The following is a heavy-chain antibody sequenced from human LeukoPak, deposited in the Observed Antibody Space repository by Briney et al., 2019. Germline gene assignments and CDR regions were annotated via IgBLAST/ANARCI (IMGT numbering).Heavy chain of an antibody. CDR3: ARRVRYYYGSGSYQNYYYMDV. V-gene: IGHV4-34*01. Sequence: PSETLSLTCAVYGGSFSGYYWSWIRQPPGKGLEWIGEINHSGSTNYNPSLKSRVTISVDTSKNQFSLKLSSVTAADTAVYYCARRVRYYYGSGSYQNYYYMDVWGKGTTVTISS. CDR2: INHSGST. J-gene: IGHJ6*03. CDR1: GGSFSGYY. D-gene: IGHD3-10*01.